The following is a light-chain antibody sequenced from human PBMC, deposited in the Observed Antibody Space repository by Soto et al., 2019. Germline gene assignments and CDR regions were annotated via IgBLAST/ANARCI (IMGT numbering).Light chain of an antibody. Sequence: DIQMTQTPSSLSAAVEDRVTITFQERQDISNYLNWYQQKPGKATKLLIYKVSTLKSGATSRLRGSGSGTELTLTISSMQHADFATYYCQHYNSYSEAFGPGTKVDIK. CDR3: QHYNSYSEA. J-gene: IGKJ1*01. V-gene: IGKV1-5*03. CDR1: QDISNY. CDR2: KVS.